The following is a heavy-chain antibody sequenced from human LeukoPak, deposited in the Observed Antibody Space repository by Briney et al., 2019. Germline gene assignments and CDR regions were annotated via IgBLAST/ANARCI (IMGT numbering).Heavy chain of an antibody. CDR1: GGTFSSYA. D-gene: IGHD2-2*01. V-gene: IGHV1-69*05. J-gene: IGHJ6*03. CDR2: IIPIFGTA. Sequence: SVKASCKASGGTFSSYAISWVRQAPGQGLEWMGGIIPIFGTANYAQKFQGRVTITTDESTSTAYMELSSLRSEDTAVYYCASGVVPAATRYYYYMDVWGKGTTVTVSS. CDR3: ASGVVPAATRYYYYMDV.